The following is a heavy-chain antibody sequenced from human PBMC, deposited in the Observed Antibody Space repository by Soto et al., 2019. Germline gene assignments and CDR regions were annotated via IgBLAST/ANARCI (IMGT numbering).Heavy chain of an antibody. D-gene: IGHD3-16*01. J-gene: IGHJ3*02. CDR1: GFTFSSYG. Sequence: GSLRLFCAASGFTFSSYGMHWVRQAPGKGLEWVAVIWYDGSNKYYADSVKGRFTISRDNSKNTLYLQMNSLRAEDTAVYYCARDRYYDYPRDAFDIWGQGTMVTVSS. V-gene: IGHV3-33*01. CDR2: IWYDGSNK. CDR3: ARDRYYDYPRDAFDI.